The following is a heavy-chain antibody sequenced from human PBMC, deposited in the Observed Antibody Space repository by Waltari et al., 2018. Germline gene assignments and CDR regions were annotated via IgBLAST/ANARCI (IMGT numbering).Heavy chain of an antibody. D-gene: IGHD7-27*01. CDR2: IYSGGDT. Sequence: EVQLVESGGGLIQPGGSLRLSCEVSGFTVSNNYIGWVRQAPGKGVAWVSVIYSGGDTYDADAVRGRFTISRDNSKNTLYLQMNSLRVEDTALYYCATWTGGSLGAFDNWGQGTMVTVSS. V-gene: IGHV3-53*01. CDR1: GFTVSNNY. CDR3: ATWTGGSLGAFDN. J-gene: IGHJ3*02.